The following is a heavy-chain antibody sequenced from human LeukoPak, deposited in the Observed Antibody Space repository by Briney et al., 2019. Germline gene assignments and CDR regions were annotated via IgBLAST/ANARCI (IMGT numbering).Heavy chain of an antibody. J-gene: IGHJ4*02. CDR1: GFTFNTYS. D-gene: IGHD1-26*01. Sequence: PGGSLRLSCEASGFTFNTYSMNWARQAPGKGLEWVSYISFSGNSIYYADSVKGRFTISRDNAKNSLYLQMNSLKTEDTAVYYCTTDGVGVEGATYDNWGQGTLVSVSS. V-gene: IGHV3-48*04. CDR3: TTDGVGVEGATYDN. CDR2: ISFSGNSI.